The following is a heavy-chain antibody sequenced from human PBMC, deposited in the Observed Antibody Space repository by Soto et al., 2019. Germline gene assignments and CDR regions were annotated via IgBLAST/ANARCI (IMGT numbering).Heavy chain of an antibody. J-gene: IGHJ6*02. CDR1: GFTFSSYA. Sequence: PGGSLRLSCAASGFTFSSYAMHWVRQAPGKGLEWVAVISYDGSNKYYADSVKGRFTISRDNSKNTLYLQMNSLRAEDTAAYYCARAASLSQDYYYSYGMDVWGQGTTVTVSS. CDR2: ISYDGSNK. CDR3: ARAASLSQDYYYSYGMDV. V-gene: IGHV3-30-3*01.